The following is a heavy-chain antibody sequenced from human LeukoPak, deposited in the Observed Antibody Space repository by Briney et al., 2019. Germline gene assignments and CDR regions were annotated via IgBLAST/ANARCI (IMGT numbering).Heavy chain of an antibody. CDR3: YGSGSYARGLDY. Sequence: GGSLRLSCAASGFTFSSYSMNWVRQAPGTGLEWVSSISSSSSYIYYADSVKGRFTISRDNAKNSLYLQMNSLRAEDTAVYYCYGSGSYARGLDYWGQGTLVTVSS. CDR2: ISSSSSYI. CDR1: GFTFSSYS. V-gene: IGHV3-21*01. D-gene: IGHD3-10*01. J-gene: IGHJ4*02.